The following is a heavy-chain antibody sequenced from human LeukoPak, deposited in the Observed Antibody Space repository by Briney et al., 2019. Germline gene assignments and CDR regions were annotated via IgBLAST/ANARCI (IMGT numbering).Heavy chain of an antibody. CDR1: GGSISSSSHY. Sequence: SETLSLTCTVSGGSISSSSHYWGWIRQPPGKGLEWIGSIYYSGSTYYNPSLKSRVTISVDTSKNQFSLKLSSVTAADTAVYYCARGGFLLWFGELDPDAFDIWGQGTMVTVSS. V-gene: IGHV4-39*01. J-gene: IGHJ3*02. CDR3: ARGGFLLWFGELDPDAFDI. D-gene: IGHD3-10*01. CDR2: IYYSGST.